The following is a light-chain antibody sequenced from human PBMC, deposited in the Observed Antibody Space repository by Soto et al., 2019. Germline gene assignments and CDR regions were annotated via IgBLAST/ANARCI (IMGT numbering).Light chain of an antibody. Sequence: DIVMTQSPDSLAVSLGERATINCKSSQSVLYSSDNKNYLAWYQQKPGQPLKLLIYWASTRESGVPDRFSGSGSGTDFTLTISSLQPEDFATYYCQHLNSYPFTFGQGTRLDIK. CDR2: WAS. V-gene: IGKV4-1*01. J-gene: IGKJ5*01. CDR1: QSVLYSSDNKNY. CDR3: QHLNSYPFT.